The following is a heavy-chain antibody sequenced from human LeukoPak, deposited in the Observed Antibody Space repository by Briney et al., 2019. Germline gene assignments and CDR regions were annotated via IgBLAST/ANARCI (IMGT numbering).Heavy chain of an antibody. CDR1: GFTFGDYA. CDR3: AKDGSSSWYYFDY. J-gene: IGHJ4*02. V-gene: IGHV3-49*03. Sequence: GGSLRLSCTASGFTFGDYAMSWFRQAPGKGLEWVGFIRSKAYGGTTEYAASVKGRFTISRDDSKSIAYLQMNSLRAEDTALYYCAKDGSSSWYYFDYWGQGTLVTVSS. D-gene: IGHD6-13*01. CDR2: IRSKAYGGTT.